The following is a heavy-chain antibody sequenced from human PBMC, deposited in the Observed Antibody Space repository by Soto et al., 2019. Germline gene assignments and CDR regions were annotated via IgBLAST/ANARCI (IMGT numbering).Heavy chain of an antibody. CDR2: IYYTGST. CDR1: GGSVSSGSSY. Sequence: SETLSLTCTVSGGSVSSGSSYWSWVRQPPGKGLEWIGYIYYTGSTNYNPSLKSRVTISVDASKNQFSLKLSSLTAADTAVYYCAREFGRFLARGHYYGMDVWGPGTTVTVSS. D-gene: IGHD3-3*01. J-gene: IGHJ6*02. CDR3: AREFGRFLARGHYYGMDV. V-gene: IGHV4-61*01.